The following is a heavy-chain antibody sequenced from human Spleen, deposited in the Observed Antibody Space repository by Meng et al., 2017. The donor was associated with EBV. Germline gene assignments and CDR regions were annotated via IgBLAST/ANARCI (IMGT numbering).Heavy chain of an antibody. V-gene: IGHV3-21*01. D-gene: IGHD2-2*01. CDR2: ISTSSSYI. J-gene: IGHJ4*02. CDR1: GFTFSSYN. CDR3: ARQYATSWPLDY. Sequence: EVXLVESGGXLVKPGGXLRLSCAASGFTFSSYNMNWVRQAPGKGLEWVSSISTSSSYIYYADSLKGRFTISRDDAKSSLYLQMNSLRAEDTAVYYCARQYATSWPLDYWGQGTLVTVSS.